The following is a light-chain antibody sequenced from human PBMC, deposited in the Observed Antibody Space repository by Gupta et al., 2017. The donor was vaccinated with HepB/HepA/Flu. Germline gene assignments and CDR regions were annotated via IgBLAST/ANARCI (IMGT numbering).Light chain of an antibody. V-gene: IGKV1-39*01. CDR3: QQSDSTPRT. J-gene: IGKJ4*01. CDR1: QSISSY. CDR2: AAS. Sequence: DIPITHSPSSLSASVVDRVTITCRSSQSISSYLKWYQQKPGKAPKLLIYAASSRQSGIPSRFSGSGSGTDFTLTISSLQPEDFATYYCQQSDSTPRTFGGGTKVEIK.